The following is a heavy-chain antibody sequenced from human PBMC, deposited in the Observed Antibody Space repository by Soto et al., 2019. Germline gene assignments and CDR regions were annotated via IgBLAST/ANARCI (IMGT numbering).Heavy chain of an antibody. D-gene: IGHD2-21*01. CDR3: TRDQAYSSAA. CDR1: GFDFSNAW. V-gene: IGHV3-74*01. CDR2: VNSDGTIT. Sequence: GGSLRLSCAASGFDFSNAWMHWVRQAPGKGLVWVSHVNSDGTITTYADSVKGRFTISRDNAKNTVYLQMNSLRVEDSAVYCCTRDQAYSSAAWGQGTPVTVSS. J-gene: IGHJ5*02.